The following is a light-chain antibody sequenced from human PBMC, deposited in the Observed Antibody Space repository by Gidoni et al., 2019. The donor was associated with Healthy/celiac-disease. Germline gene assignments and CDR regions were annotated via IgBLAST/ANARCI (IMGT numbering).Light chain of an antibody. CDR1: QGISSA. Sequence: ALQLTQSPSSLSASVGDRVTITCRAGQGISSALAWYQQKPGKATKILIYDASSLESGVPPRCIGSGAGTDVSTLISSLQPEDVATYYCQQLNSYSQTFGQGTRLEIK. CDR3: QQLNSYSQT. V-gene: IGKV1-13*02. J-gene: IGKJ5*01. CDR2: DAS.